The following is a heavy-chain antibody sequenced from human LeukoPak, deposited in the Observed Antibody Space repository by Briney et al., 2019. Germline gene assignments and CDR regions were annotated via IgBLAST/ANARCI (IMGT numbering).Heavy chain of an antibody. CDR3: AKDKWYDSSDYFDY. J-gene: IGHJ4*02. V-gene: IGHV3-9*01. D-gene: IGHD3-22*01. CDR2: ISRNSGSI. Sequence: GRSLRLSCAASGFTFDDYAMHWVRQAPGKGLEWVSGISRNSGSIGYADSVKGRFTISRDNAKNSLYLQMNSLRAEDTALYYCAKDKWYDSSDYFDYWGQGTLVTVSS. CDR1: GFTFDDYA.